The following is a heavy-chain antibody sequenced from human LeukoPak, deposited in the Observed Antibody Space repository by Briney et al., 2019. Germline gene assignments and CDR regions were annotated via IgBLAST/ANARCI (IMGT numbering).Heavy chain of an antibody. Sequence: GGSLRPSCAASGFTFDDYAMHWVRQATGKGLEWVSLISGDGGSTYYADSVRGRFTISRDSSKNTLYLQMNSLRAEDTAVYYCAARPPRAVAGPFDYWGQGTLVTVSS. D-gene: IGHD6-19*01. V-gene: IGHV3-43*02. CDR1: GFTFDDYA. CDR3: AARPPRAVAGPFDY. J-gene: IGHJ4*02. CDR2: ISGDGGST.